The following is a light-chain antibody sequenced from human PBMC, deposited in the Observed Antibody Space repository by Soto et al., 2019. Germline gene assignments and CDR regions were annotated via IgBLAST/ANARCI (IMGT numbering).Light chain of an antibody. Sequence: EIVMTQSAATLSVSPGGRATLSCRASQSVNSNLAWYQQKRGQAPRLLIYGASTRATGIPARFSGSGSGTEFTLTISSLQSEDFAIYYCQQYNDWPLFTFGPGTKVDIK. V-gene: IGKV3-15*01. CDR2: GAS. CDR1: QSVNSN. J-gene: IGKJ3*01. CDR3: QQYNDWPLFT.